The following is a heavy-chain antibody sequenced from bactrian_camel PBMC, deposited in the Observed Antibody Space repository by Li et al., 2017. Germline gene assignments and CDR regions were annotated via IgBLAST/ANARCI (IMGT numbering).Heavy chain of an antibody. V-gene: IGHV3S53*01. CDR2: LRYDGSA. CDR3: AANRVVGWPPGEADFKS. J-gene: IGHJ6*01. CDR1: GYIFTDCG. D-gene: IGHD5*01. Sequence: VQLVESGGGSVQAGGSLKLSCAASGYIFTDCGMGWYRQVAGKERELVASLRYDGSAGYADSVKGRFTISYDNAKNTLHLAMSSLKPEDTAMYFCAANRVVGWPPGEADFKSWGQGTQVTVS.